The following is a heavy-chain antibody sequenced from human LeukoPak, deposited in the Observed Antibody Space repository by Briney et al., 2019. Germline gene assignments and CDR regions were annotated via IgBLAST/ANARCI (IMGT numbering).Heavy chain of an antibody. J-gene: IGHJ4*02. CDR1: GFTFSSYA. CDR3: AKDGPYSSSWYPDY. V-gene: IGHV3-23*01. CDR2: ISGSGGSI. Sequence: GGSLRLSCAASGFTFSSYAISWVRQAPGKGLEWVSAISGSGGSIYYADPVKGRFTMSRDNSKNTLYLQMNSLRAEDTAVYYCAKDGPYSSSWYPDYWGQGTLVTVSS. D-gene: IGHD6-13*01.